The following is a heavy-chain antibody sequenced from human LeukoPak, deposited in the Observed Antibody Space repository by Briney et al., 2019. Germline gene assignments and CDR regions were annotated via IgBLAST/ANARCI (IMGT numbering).Heavy chain of an antibody. V-gene: IGHV3-7*01. J-gene: IGHJ4*02. CDR3: ARTRITMIESPYYFDY. D-gene: IGHD3-22*01. Sequence: GGSLRLSCAASGFTFSSYWMRWVRQAPGKGREWVANIKQDGSEKYYVDSVKGRFTISRDNAKNSLYLQMNSLRAEDTAVYYCARTRITMIESPYYFDYWGQGTLVTVSS. CDR1: GFTFSSYW. CDR2: IKQDGSEK.